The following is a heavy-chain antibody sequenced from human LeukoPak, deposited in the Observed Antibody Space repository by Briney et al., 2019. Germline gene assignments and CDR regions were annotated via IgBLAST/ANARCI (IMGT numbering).Heavy chain of an antibody. CDR1: GGSISSYY. J-gene: IGHJ5*02. CDR3: AREGRRYYYGSGSYNWFDP. CDR2: IYYSGST. V-gene: IGHV4-59*01. D-gene: IGHD3-10*01. Sequence: SETLSLTCTVSGGSISSYYWSWIRQPPGKGLEWIGYIYYSGSTNYNPSLKSRVTISVDTSKNQFSLKLSSVTAADTAVYYCAREGRRYYYGSGSYNWFDPWGQGTLVTVSS.